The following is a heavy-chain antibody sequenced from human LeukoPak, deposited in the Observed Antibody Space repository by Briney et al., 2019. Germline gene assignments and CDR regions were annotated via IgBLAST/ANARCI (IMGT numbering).Heavy chain of an antibody. CDR2: ISGGGSTI. CDR3: ARDSSSWYFDY. CDR1: GFTFKSYG. D-gene: IGHD6-13*01. Sequence: GGSLRLSCAASGFTFKSYGMNWVRQAPGKGLEWLSYISGGGSTIYYADSVKGRFTISRDNAKNSLYLQMNSLRAEDTAVYYCARDSSSWYFDYWGQGTLVTVSS. V-gene: IGHV3-48*03. J-gene: IGHJ4*02.